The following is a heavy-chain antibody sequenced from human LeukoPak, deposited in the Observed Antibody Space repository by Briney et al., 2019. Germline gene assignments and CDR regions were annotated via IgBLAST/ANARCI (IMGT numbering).Heavy chain of an antibody. CDR1: GFTFSSYD. CDR3: ARVKRDGYNWSWDY. D-gene: IGHD5-24*01. V-gene: IGHV3-13*01. J-gene: IGHJ4*02. CDR2: IGTAGDT. Sequence: SGGSLRLSCAASGFTFSSYDMHWVRQATGKGLEWVSAIGTAGDTYYPGSVKGRFTISRENAKNSLYLQMNSLRAGDTAVYYCARVKRDGYNWSWDYWGQGTLVTVSS.